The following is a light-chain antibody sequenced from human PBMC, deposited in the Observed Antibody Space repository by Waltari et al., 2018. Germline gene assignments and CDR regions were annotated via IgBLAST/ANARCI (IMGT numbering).Light chain of an antibody. J-gene: IGLJ2*01. CDR2: EVN. CDR3: CSYAGTPRVV. Sequence: QSALPQPASVSGSPGQSIPISCTGTNNDIGRYNLVSWYQQHPGKAPKVIIFEVNKRPSGVSNRFSGSKSGNTASLTVSGLHPEDEADYYCCSYAGTPRVVFGGGTKLTVL. CDR1: NNDIGRYNL. V-gene: IGLV2-23*02.